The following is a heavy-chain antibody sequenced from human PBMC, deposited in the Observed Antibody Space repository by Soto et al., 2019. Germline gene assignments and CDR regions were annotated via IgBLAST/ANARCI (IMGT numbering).Heavy chain of an antibody. J-gene: IGHJ6*02. Sequence: PGGSLRLSCAASGFTFSSYGMHWVRQAPGKGLEWVAVISYDGSNKYYADSVKGRFTISRDNSKNTLYLQMNSLRAEDTAVYYCAKLGSGYYYYYYGMDVWGQGTTVTVSS. CDR2: ISYDGSNK. D-gene: IGHD3-22*01. V-gene: IGHV3-30*18. CDR1: GFTFSSYG. CDR3: AKLGSGYYYYYYGMDV.